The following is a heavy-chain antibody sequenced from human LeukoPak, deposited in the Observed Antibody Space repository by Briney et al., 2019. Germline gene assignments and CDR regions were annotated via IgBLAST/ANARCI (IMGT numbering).Heavy chain of an antibody. J-gene: IGHJ4*02. CDR2: ISSSSSYI. CDR1: GFTFSSYS. Sequence: GGSLRLSCAASGFTFSSYSMNWVRQAPGKGLEWVSSISSSSSYIYYADPVKGRFTISRDNAKNSLYLQMNSLRAEDTAVYYCARFMVRGVMDYWGQGTLVTVSS. CDR3: ARFMVRGVMDY. D-gene: IGHD3-10*01. V-gene: IGHV3-21*01.